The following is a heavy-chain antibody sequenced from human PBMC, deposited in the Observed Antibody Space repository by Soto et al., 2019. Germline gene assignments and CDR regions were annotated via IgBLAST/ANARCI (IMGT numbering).Heavy chain of an antibody. CDR2: IWYDGSNK. J-gene: IGHJ5*02. D-gene: IGHD2-2*01. CDR1: GFTFSSYG. Sequence: QVQLVESGGGVVQPGRSLRLSCAASGFTFSSYGMHWVRQAPGKGLEWVAVIWYDGSNKYYADSVKGRFTISRDNSKNTLYLQMNSLRDEDTAVYYCARERSSTSCYEGCGWFDPWGQGTLVTVSS. CDR3: ARERSSTSCYEGCGWFDP. V-gene: IGHV3-33*01.